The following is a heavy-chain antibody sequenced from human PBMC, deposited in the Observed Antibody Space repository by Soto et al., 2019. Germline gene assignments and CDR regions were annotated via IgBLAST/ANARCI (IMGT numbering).Heavy chain of an antibody. CDR1: GDSISSPDYY. J-gene: IGHJ5*01. CDR3: ARVTLTPNWFDS. D-gene: IGHD3-16*01. V-gene: IGHV4-30-4*01. Sequence: SETLSLTCTVSGDSISSPDYYWSWIRQAPGKGLELIGYVYYRGSIYYTPSFESRVSVSIDTSKNQFSLRLTSVTAADSAVYFCARVTLTPNWFDSWGQGILVTVSS. CDR2: VYYRGSI.